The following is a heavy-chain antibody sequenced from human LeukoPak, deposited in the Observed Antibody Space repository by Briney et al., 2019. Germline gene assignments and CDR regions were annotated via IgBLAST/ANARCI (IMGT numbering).Heavy chain of an antibody. CDR2: IYYSGST. Sequence: SGTLSLTCTVSGGSISSYYRSWIRQPPGKGLEWIGYIYYSGSTNYNPSLKSRVTISVDTSKNQFSLKLSSVTAADTAVYYCARGDSGSYYDYWGQGTLVTVSP. CDR1: GGSISSYY. D-gene: IGHD1-26*01. CDR3: ARGDSGSYYDY. J-gene: IGHJ4*02. V-gene: IGHV4-59*01.